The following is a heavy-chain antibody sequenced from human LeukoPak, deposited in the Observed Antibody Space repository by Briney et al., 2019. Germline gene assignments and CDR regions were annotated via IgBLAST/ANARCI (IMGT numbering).Heavy chain of an antibody. CDR2: ISSFGSYI. CDR1: GFTFRSYS. D-gene: IGHD2-15*01. V-gene: IGHV3-21*01. J-gene: IGHJ3*02. Sequence: GGSLRPSFAAPGFTFRSYSMKWVRPAPGKGLGWGSSISSFGSYIYYADSVKGRFTISRDNAKNSLYLQMNSLRVEDTAVYYCARVPPRIRGGTFDIWGQGTMVTVSS. CDR3: ARVPPRIRGGTFDI.